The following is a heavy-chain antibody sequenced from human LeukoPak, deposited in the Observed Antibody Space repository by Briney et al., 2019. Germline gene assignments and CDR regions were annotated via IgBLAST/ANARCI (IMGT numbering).Heavy chain of an antibody. CDR3: TRHGVAVAGRGDY. CDR2: IRSKANSYAT. Sequence: GGSLRLSCAASGFTFSGSAMHWVRQASGKGLEWVGRIRSKANSYATAYAASVKGRFTISRDDSKNTAYLQMNSLKTEDTAVYYCTRHGVAVAGRGDYWGQGTLVTVSP. V-gene: IGHV3-73*01. D-gene: IGHD6-19*01. J-gene: IGHJ4*02. CDR1: GFTFSGSA.